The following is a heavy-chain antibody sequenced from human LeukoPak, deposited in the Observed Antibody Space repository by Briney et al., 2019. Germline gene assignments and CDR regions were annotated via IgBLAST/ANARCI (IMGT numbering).Heavy chain of an antibody. Sequence: GGSLRLSCAASGFTFSDYYMSWIRQAPGKGLEWTSYISGSGGIIYYADSVKGRFTISRDNAKNSLFLQMNSLRAEDTAVYYCARGSRNNWFDPWGQGTLVTVSS. J-gene: IGHJ5*02. CDR2: ISGSGGII. CDR3: ARGSRNNWFDP. V-gene: IGHV3-11*01. D-gene: IGHD1-26*01. CDR1: GFTFSDYY.